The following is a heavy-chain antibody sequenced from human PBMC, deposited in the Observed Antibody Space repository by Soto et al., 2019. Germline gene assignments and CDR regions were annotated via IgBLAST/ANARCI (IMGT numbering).Heavy chain of an antibody. D-gene: IGHD1-26*01. CDR3: ASPPVAATYYSGMDV. V-gene: IGHV1-69*12. CDR1: GGTFSSYA. J-gene: IGHJ6*02. CDR2: IIPIFGTA. Sequence: QVQLVQSGAEVKKPGSSVKVSCKASGGTFSSYAISWVRQAPGQGLEWMGGIIPIFGTANYAQKFQGRVTITADEYTCTAYMELSSLTSEATAVYYCASPPVAATYYSGMDVWGQGPTVTVSS.